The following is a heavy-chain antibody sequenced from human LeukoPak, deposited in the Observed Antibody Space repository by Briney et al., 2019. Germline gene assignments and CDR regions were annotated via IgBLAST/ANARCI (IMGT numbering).Heavy chain of an antibody. CDR1: GGSISSSNW. J-gene: IGHJ6*03. CDR3: ARHRLSSYTYMDV. D-gene: IGHD5-12*01. CDR2: IYHSGST. V-gene: IGHV4-4*02. Sequence: PSGTLSLTCAVSGGSISSSNWWSWVRQPPGKWLEWIGEIYHSGSTNYNPSLKSRVTISVDKSKNQFSLKLSSVTAADTAVYYCARHRLSSYTYMDVWGKGTTVTISS.